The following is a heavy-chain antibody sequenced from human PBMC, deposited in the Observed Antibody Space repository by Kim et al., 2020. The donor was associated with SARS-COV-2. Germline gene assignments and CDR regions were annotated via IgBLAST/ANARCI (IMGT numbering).Heavy chain of an antibody. D-gene: IGHD6-19*01. V-gene: IGHV4-39*01. CDR2: IYYSGST. CDR1: GGSISSSSYY. CDR3: ARHEGWGYSSGNFDY. Sequence: SETLSLTCTASGGSISSSSYYWGWIRQPPGKGLEWIGSIYYSGSTYYNPSLKSRVTISVDTSKNQFSLKLSSVTAADTAVYYCARHEGWGYSSGNFDYWGQGTLVTVSS. J-gene: IGHJ4*02.